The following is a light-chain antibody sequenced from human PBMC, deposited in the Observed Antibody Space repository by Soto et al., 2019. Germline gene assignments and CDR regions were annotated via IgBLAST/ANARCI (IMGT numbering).Light chain of an antibody. CDR2: AAA. V-gene: IGKV1-39*01. CDR1: QTIRY. Sequence: DIQMTQSPSSLSASVGDRVTISCRASQTIRYLNWYQQKAGKAPKLLIYAAASLQSGVPSRFSGSGSGTDFSLTISSLQPEDFGTYYCQQSDSVPRTFGQGTKVEIK. CDR3: QQSDSVPRT. J-gene: IGKJ1*01.